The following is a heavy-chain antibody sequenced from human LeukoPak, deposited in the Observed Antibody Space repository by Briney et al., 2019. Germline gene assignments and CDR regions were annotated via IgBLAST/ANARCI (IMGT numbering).Heavy chain of an antibody. CDR2: IYNGGII. V-gene: IGHV4-4*07. CDR3: ARWYYDGSGYYYDF. J-gene: IGHJ4*02. Sequence: PSETLSLTCTVSGDSISRYYWSWIRQPAGKGLEWIGRIYNGGIITYNPSLKSRVTMSIDTSNNQFSLRLRFVTAADTAVYYCARWYYDGSGYYYDFWGQGTLVTVSS. D-gene: IGHD3-22*01. CDR1: GDSISRYY.